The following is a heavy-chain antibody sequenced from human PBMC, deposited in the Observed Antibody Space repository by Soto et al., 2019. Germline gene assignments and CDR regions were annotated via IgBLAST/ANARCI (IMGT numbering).Heavy chain of an antibody. CDR3: ARSPRLSSSIRAKWEYYYYGMDV. CDR2: IIPIFGTA. D-gene: IGHD1-26*01. Sequence: QVQLVQSGAEVKKPGSSVKVSCKASGGTFSSYAISWVRQAPGQGLEWMGGIIPIFGTANYAQKFQGRVTITADESTSTAYMELSSLRSEDTAVYYCARSPRLSSSIRAKWEYYYYGMDVWGQGTTVTVSS. CDR1: GGTFSSYA. V-gene: IGHV1-69*01. J-gene: IGHJ6*02.